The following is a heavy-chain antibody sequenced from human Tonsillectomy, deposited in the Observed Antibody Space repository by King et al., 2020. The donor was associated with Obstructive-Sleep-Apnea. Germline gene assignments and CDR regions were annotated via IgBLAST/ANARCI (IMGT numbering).Heavy chain of an antibody. J-gene: IGHJ4*02. V-gene: IGHV3-21*01. D-gene: IGHD5-24*01. CDR1: GFIFSTYT. CDR2: ISSTSIYK. CDR3: TRDSGRRWDFDY. Sequence: VQLVESGGGLVKPGGSVRLSCAASGFIFSTYTMNWVRQTPGKGLEWVSSISSTSIYKYYADSLKGRFTISRDNAKNALYLQVNSLRVEDTAVYYCTRDSGRRWDFDYWGQGTLVTVSS.